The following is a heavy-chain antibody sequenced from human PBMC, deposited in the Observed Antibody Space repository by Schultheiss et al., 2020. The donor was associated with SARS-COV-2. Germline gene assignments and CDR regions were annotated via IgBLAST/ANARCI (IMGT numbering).Heavy chain of an antibody. D-gene: IGHD3-22*01. V-gene: IGHV4-34*01. J-gene: IGHJ3*02. CDR3: ASGDYYDTQGAFDI. CDR2: INQSGST. CDR1: GGSFSGYY. Sequence: SETLSLTCAVYGGSFSGYYWSWLRQPPGKGLEWIGEINQSGSTNYNPSLKSRVTISVDTSKNQFSLEVSSVTAADTAVYYCASGDYYDTQGAFDIWGQGTMVTVSS.